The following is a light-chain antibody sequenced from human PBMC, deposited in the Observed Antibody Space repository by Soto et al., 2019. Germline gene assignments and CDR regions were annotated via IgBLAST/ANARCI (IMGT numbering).Light chain of an antibody. Sequence: LTHPSSVSGSPGQSITISCTGTISDVGSYNLVSWYQQHPGKAPKLMIYEGSKRPSGVSNRFSGSKSGNTASLTISGLQAEDEADYYCCSYAGSRSYVFGTGTKVTVL. V-gene: IGLV2-23*01. CDR2: EGS. CDR1: ISDVGSYNL. J-gene: IGLJ1*01. CDR3: CSYAGSRSYV.